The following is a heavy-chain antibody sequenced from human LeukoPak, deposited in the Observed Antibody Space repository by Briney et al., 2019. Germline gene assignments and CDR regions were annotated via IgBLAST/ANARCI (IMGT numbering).Heavy chain of an antibody. J-gene: IGHJ3*01. V-gene: IGHV1-46*01. CDR3: AKNRVCGGVFFLEGVVFNF. D-gene: IGHD2-21*01. Sequence: GASVKVSCKASGYTFTSYYIHWVRQAPGQRLDWMGIINPSGGSTTYAQKFQGRVTMTRDTSTSTVYMELSSLRSEDTAMYYCAKNRVCGGVFFLEGVVFNFGGKGTRVPV. CDR1: GYTFTSYY. CDR2: INPSGGST.